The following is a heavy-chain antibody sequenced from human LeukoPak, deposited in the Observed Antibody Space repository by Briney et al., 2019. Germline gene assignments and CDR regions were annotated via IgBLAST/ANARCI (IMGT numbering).Heavy chain of an antibody. CDR3: AKAEVGYCSSTSCRSGPGYFDY. J-gene: IGHJ4*02. CDR2: IRYDGSNK. D-gene: IGHD2-2*01. Sequence: GGSLRLSCAASGFTFSSYAMSWVRQAPGKGLEWVAFIRYDGSNKYYADSVKGRFTISRDNSKNTLYLQMNSLRAEDTAVYYCAKAEVGYCSSTSCRSGPGYFDYWGQGTLVTVSS. CDR1: GFTFSSYA. V-gene: IGHV3-30*02.